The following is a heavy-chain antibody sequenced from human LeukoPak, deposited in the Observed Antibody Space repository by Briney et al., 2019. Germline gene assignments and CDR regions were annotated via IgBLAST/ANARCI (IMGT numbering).Heavy chain of an antibody. J-gene: IGHJ4*02. D-gene: IGHD3-16*02. CDR2: MNPSSGNT. CDR1: GYTFTRND. V-gene: IGHV1-8*01. CDR3: ARGTPAVTFGGIIVTSWFYFDY. Sequence: ASVKVSCKASGYTFTRNDINWVRQAAGQGPEWMGWMNPSSGNTGYAQKFQGRVTFTRDTSLSTAYMELSSLRSEDTAVYFCARGTPAVTFGGIIVTSWFYFDYWGQGTLVTVSS.